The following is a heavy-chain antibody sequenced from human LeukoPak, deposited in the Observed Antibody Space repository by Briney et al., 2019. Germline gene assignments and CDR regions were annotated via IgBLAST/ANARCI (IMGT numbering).Heavy chain of an antibody. V-gene: IGHV3-74*01. CDR1: GFTFSSYW. CDR2: INSDGSST. CDR3: ERGADDYGPTLST. Sequence: GGSLRLSCAASGFTFSSYWTHWVRQAPGKGLVWVSRINSDGSSTSYADSVKGRFTISRDNAKNTLYLQMNSLRAEDTAVYYCERGADDYGPTLSTWGQETLVTVSS. D-gene: IGHD4-17*01. J-gene: IGHJ5*02.